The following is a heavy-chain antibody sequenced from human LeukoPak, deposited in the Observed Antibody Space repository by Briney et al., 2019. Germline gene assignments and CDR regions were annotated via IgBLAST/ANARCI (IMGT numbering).Heavy chain of an antibody. CDR2: VRYDGSLK. D-gene: IGHD3-3*01. CDR1: GFTLSNYG. CDR3: AKVSRYDFWSGSPRGAFDI. J-gene: IGHJ3*02. Sequence: GGSLRLSCAASGFTLSNYGMHWVRQAPGKGLEWVAFVRYDGSLKHHVDSVKGRFTISRDNSKNTLYLQMNSLRAEDTAVYYCAKVSRYDFWSGSPRGAFDIWGQGTMVTVSS. V-gene: IGHV3-30*02.